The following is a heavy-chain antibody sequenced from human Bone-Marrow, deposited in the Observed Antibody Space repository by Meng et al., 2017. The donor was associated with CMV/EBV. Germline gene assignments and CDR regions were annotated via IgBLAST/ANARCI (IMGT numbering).Heavy chain of an antibody. Sequence: ASVKVSCKASGYTFTSYYMHWVRQAPGQGLEWMGIINPSGGSTSYAQKFQGRVTMTRDTSTSTVYMELSSLGSEDTAVYYCARDSEGYCSSTSCYREGANYYYGMDVWGQGTTVTVSS. J-gene: IGHJ6*02. D-gene: IGHD2-2*02. V-gene: IGHV1-46*01. CDR1: GYTFTSYY. CDR3: ARDSEGYCSSTSCYREGANYYYGMDV. CDR2: INPSGGST.